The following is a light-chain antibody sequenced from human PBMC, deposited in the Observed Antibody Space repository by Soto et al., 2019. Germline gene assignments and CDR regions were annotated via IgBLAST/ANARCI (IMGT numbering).Light chain of an antibody. J-gene: IGKJ2*01. Sequence: EIVMTQSPATLSVSPGERATLSCRASQSVKNNLVWYQQKPGQAPRLLIYDASTRATGVPARFSGSGSGTEFTLTISSLQSEDFAVYYCQQYNNWPPYTFGQGTKLEIK. V-gene: IGKV3-15*01. CDR2: DAS. CDR3: QQYNNWPPYT. CDR1: QSVKNN.